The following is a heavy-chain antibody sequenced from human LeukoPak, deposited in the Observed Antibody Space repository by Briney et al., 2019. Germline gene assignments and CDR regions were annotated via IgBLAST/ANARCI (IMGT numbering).Heavy chain of an antibody. Sequence: KPSETLSLTCTVSGGSISSHYWSWIRQPPGKGLEWIGYIYYSGSTNYNPSLKSRVTISVDTSKNQFSLKLSSVTAADTAVYYCARHMGLGYTYFYPYFDYWGQGTLVTVSS. CDR2: IYYSGST. D-gene: IGHD1-1*01. CDR1: GGSISSHY. CDR3: ARHMGLGYTYFYPYFDY. V-gene: IGHV4-59*08. J-gene: IGHJ4*01.